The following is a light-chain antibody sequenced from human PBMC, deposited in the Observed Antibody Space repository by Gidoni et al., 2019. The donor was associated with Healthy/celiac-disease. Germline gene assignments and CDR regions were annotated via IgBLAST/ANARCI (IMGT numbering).Light chain of an antibody. CDR2: KAA. CDR1: QSISSW. J-gene: IGKJ2*01. CDR3: QQYNSYPYVT. Sequence: DIQLNQSPSTLSASVGDRVTITCRASQSISSWLAWYQQKPGKAPKLLIYKAASLESGVPSRVSGSGSGTEFTLTISSLLPDDFATYYCQQYNSYPYVTFGQGTKLEIK. V-gene: IGKV1-5*03.